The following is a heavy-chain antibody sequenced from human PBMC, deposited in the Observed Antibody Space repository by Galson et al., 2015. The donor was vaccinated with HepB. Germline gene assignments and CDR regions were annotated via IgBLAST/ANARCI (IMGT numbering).Heavy chain of an antibody. J-gene: IGHJ4*02. Sequence: SLRLSCAASGFSFSSYAMSWVRQAPGKGLEWVSAISAGGGSTYYADSVKGRFTISRDKSKNTLYLQMNSLRAEDTAVYYCAKSYTAYSSSCPEYWGQGTLVTVSS. CDR2: ISAGGGST. CDR1: GFSFSSYA. V-gene: IGHV3-23*01. CDR3: AKSYTAYSSSCPEY. D-gene: IGHD6-13*01.